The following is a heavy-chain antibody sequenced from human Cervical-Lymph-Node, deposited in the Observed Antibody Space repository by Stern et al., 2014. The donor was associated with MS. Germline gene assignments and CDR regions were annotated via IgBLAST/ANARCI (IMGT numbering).Heavy chain of an antibody. D-gene: IGHD3-22*01. J-gene: IGHJ1*01. V-gene: IGHV3-21*01. CDR1: GFTFSSYS. CDR3: ARAPMWIVVAQYFQH. Sequence: EVQLEESGGGLVKPGGSLRLSCAASGFTFSSYSMNWVRQAPGKGLEWISSISSSSSYIYYADSVKGRFTISRDNAKNSLYLQMNSLRAEDTAVYYCARAPMWIVVAQYFQHWGQGTLVTVSS. CDR2: ISSSSSYI.